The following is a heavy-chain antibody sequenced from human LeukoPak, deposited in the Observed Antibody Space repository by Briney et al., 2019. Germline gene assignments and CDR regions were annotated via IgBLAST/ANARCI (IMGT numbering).Heavy chain of an antibody. V-gene: IGHV1-8*01. CDR1: GYTFTSYD. Sequence: GASASVSCKASGYTFTSYDIHWVPHAPGQGLECMGWMNPNSGNTLYTQTFQGRVTMTRNTSTSTAYMELSSLRSDDTAVYYCAREAFITMVRGVTLTPVPGLKPRYYYYGMDVWGQGTTVTVSS. CDR2: MNPNSGNT. CDR3: AREAFITMVRGVTLTPVPGLKPRYYYYGMDV. J-gene: IGHJ6*02. D-gene: IGHD3-10*01.